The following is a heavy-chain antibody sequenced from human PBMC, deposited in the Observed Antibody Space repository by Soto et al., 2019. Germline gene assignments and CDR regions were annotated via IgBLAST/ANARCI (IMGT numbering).Heavy chain of an antibody. J-gene: IGHJ3*01. CDR3: VKGDLDTAVVNSPDAFDV. V-gene: IGHV3-30*18. Sequence: GSLRLSCEASGFMFNDYGMHWVRQAPGKGLDWVAVISYHGNNKYYAQSVKGRFTISRDNSKNTLFLHMDSLRPEDTAVYHCVKGDLDTAVVNSPDAFDVWGPGTMVTVSS. CDR2: ISYHGNNK. D-gene: IGHD5-18*01. CDR1: GFMFNDYG.